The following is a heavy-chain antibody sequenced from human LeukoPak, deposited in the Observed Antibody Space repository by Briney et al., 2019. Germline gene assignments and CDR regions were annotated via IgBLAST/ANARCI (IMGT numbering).Heavy chain of an antibody. CDR1: GGSFSGYY. D-gene: IGHD3-16*01. CDR2: INHSGST. CDR3: ARGSRNYIWGSYSLDY. Sequence: SETLSLTCAVYGGSFSGYYWSWIRQPPGKGLEWIGEINHSGSTNYNPSLKSRVTISVDTSKNQFSLKLSSVTAADTAVYYRARGSRNYIWGSYSLDYWGQGTLVTVSS. V-gene: IGHV4-34*01. J-gene: IGHJ4*02.